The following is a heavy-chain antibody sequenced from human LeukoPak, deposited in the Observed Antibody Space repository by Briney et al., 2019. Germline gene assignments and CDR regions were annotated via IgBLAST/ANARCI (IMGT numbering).Heavy chain of an antibody. CDR1: GYTFSDYY. CDR3: ARDFTGGYFDY. CDR2: INPDSGAT. D-gene: IGHD2-8*02. J-gene: IGHJ4*02. V-gene: IGHV1-2*02. Sequence: SVKVSCKTSGYTFSDYYVHWVQQAAGQGIERMGWINPDSGATNYAQKFQGRVTMTRDTSISTAYMELSRLRSDDTAVYYCARDFTGGYFDYWGQGTLVTVSS.